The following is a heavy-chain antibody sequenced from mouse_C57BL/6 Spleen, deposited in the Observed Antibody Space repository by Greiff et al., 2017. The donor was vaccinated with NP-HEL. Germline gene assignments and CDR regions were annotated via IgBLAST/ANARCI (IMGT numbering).Heavy chain of an antibody. CDR1: GYTFTSYW. D-gene: IGHD1-1*01. CDR2: IDPSDSYT. J-gene: IGHJ1*03. CDR3: ARSLTTEVRGDWYFDD. Sequence: QVQLQQPGAELVMPGASVKLSCKASGYTFTSYWMHWVKQRPGQGLEWIGEIDPSDSYTNYNQKFKGKSTLTVDKSSSTAYMQLSSLTSEDSAVYYCARSLTTEVRGDWYFDDWGKGTTVTVSS. V-gene: IGHV1-69*01.